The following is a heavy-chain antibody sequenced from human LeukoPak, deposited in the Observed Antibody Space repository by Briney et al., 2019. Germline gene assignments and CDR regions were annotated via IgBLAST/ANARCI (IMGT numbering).Heavy chain of an antibody. J-gene: IGHJ4*02. CDR3: AYGTYYYDSTDLTN. D-gene: IGHD3-22*01. CDR1: GFSLSNSA. CDR2: ISGSGGST. Sequence: QSGGSLRLSCAASGFSLSNSAMSWVRQAPGKGLEWVSAISGSGGSTYYADSVKGRFTISRDNSKNTLYLQMNSLRAEDTAVYYCAYGTYYYDSTDLTNWGQGTLVTVSS. V-gene: IGHV3-23*01.